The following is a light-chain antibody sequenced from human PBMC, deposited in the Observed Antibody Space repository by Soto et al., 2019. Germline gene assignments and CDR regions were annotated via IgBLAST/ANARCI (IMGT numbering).Light chain of an antibody. Sequence: EFVLTQSPGTLSLSPGERATLSCRASQSVSSRDLAWYQQKPGQAPRLLIYGASSRATGIPDRFSGSGSGTDFTLTISRLEPEDFAVYYCQHYVSSRLTFGGGTKVEIK. CDR3: QHYVSSRLT. V-gene: IGKV3-20*01. CDR1: QSVSSRD. CDR2: GAS. J-gene: IGKJ4*01.